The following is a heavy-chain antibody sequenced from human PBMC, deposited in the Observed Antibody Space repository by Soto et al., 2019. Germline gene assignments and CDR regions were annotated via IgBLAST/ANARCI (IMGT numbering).Heavy chain of an antibody. D-gene: IGHD3-22*01. CDR3: ARNYYDSGGGFDS. Sequence: GGSLRLSCGAAGFTVSSNYMSWVRQAPGKGLEWVSVIYSDGSTYYADSVKGRFTISRDNSKNTLYLQVNSLRAEDTAVYYCARNYYDSGGGFDSWGQGTLVTVSS. J-gene: IGHJ4*02. CDR2: IYSDGST. V-gene: IGHV3-53*01. CDR1: GFTVSSNY.